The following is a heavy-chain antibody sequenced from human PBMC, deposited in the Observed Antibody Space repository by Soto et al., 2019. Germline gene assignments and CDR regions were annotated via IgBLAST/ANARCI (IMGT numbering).Heavy chain of an antibody. D-gene: IGHD3-10*01. Sequence: QVQLQESGPGLVKPSQTLSLTCTVSGGSSSSGGYYWSWIRQHPGKGLEWIGYIYYSGSTYYNPSLKSRVTISVDTSKNQFSLKLSSVTAADTAVYYCATWSPMVRGVTMGAFDIWGQGTMVTVSS. CDR3: ATWSPMVRGVTMGAFDI. CDR1: GGSSSSGGYY. V-gene: IGHV4-31*03. J-gene: IGHJ3*02. CDR2: IYYSGST.